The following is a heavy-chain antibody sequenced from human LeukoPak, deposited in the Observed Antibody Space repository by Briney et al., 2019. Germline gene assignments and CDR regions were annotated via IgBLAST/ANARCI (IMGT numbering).Heavy chain of an antibody. V-gene: IGHV3-30*02. Sequence: PGGSLRLSCAASGFTFSSYGMHWVRQAPGKGLEWVAFIRYDGSNKYYADSVKGRFTISRDNSKNTLYLQMNSLRAEDTAVYYRAKDLTTVTTIRFDPWGQGTLVTVSS. CDR1: GFTFSSYG. J-gene: IGHJ5*02. CDR3: AKDLTTVTTIRFDP. D-gene: IGHD4-11*01. CDR2: IRYDGSNK.